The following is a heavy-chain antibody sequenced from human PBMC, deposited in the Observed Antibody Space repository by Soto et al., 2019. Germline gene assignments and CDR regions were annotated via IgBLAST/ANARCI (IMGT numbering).Heavy chain of an antibody. J-gene: IGHJ4*02. Sequence: EVQLLESGGGLVQPGGSLRLSCAASGFTFSSYAMSWVRQGPGKGLEWVSAISGSGDSTYYADYVKGRFTISRDNSKNPLQMQTHNLRADDTAVYYCAKDFTHPFYYLGQGTVVTVSS. V-gene: IGHV3-23*01. CDR2: ISGSGDST. CDR1: GFTFSSYA. CDR3: AKDFTHPFYY.